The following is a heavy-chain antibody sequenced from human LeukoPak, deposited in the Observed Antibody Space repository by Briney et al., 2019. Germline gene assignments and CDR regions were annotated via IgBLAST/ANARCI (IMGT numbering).Heavy chain of an antibody. CDR1: GFTVSSTY. CDR3: AGGDTAMVNLLY. V-gene: IGHV3-33*08. CDR2: IWYDGSHT. Sequence: PGGSLRLSCAPSGFTVSSTYMSWVRQAPGKGLEWVAIIWYDGSHTYYADSVKGRFTISRDNSKSALYLQLNSLRVEDTAVYFCAGGDTAMVNLLYWGQGTLVTVAS. J-gene: IGHJ4*02. D-gene: IGHD5-18*01.